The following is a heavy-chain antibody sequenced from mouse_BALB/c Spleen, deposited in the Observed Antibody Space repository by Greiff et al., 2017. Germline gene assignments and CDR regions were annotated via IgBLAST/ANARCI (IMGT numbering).Heavy chain of an antibody. J-gene: IGHJ4*01. CDR1: ASPIPRGYY. V-gene: IGHV3-6*02. Sequence: EVQLQQSGPGLVKPSQSLPLTSSSTASPIPRGYYWNWIRQFPGNKLEWMGYISYDGSNNYNPSLKNRISITRDTSKNQFFLKLNSVTTEDTATYYCARSTALYAMDYWGQGTSVTVSS. CDR2: ISYDGSN. D-gene: IGHD1-2*01. CDR3: ARSTALYAMDY.